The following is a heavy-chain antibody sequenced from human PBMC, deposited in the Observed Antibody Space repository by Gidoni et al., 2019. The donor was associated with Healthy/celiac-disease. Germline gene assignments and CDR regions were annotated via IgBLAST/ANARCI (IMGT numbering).Heavy chain of an antibody. CDR3: AKDVGSSGFFDY. Sequence: EVQLVESGGVVVQPGGSLRLYCAASGFTFDDYTMHWVRQSPGKGLEWVSLISWDCGSTYYADSVRGRFTISRDNSKNSLYLQMNSLRTEDTALYYCAKDVGSSGFFDYWGQGTLVTVSS. CDR1: GFTFDDYT. V-gene: IGHV3-43*01. J-gene: IGHJ4*02. D-gene: IGHD3-22*01. CDR2: ISWDCGST.